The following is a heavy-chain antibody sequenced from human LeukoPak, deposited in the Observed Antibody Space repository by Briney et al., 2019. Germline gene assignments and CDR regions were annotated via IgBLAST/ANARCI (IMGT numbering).Heavy chain of an antibody. J-gene: IGHJ4*02. CDR3: VKDLNGTWSFDY. Sequence: GGSLRLSCAASGFTFGTYFMHWVRQAPGKGLQYVSSISSNEYDTYYADSVKGRFTISRDNSKNTLFLQMNNLRPEDTAVYYCVKDLNGTWSFDYWGQGTLVTVSS. CDR2: ISSNEYDT. CDR1: GFTFGTYF. D-gene: IGHD2-8*01. V-gene: IGHV3-64D*06.